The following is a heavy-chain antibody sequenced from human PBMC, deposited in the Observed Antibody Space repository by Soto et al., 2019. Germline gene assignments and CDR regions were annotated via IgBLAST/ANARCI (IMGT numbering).Heavy chain of an antibody. D-gene: IGHD1-1*01. CDR1: GGSFSGYY. J-gene: IGHJ4*02. V-gene: IGHV4-34*01. CDR2: INYSGNT. CDR3: ARSEEGTH. Sequence: SETLSLTCAVYGGSFSGYYWSWIRQPPGKGLERIGEINYSGNTNYNPSLKSRVTISVDTSKNQFSLKLSSVTAADTAVYYCARSEEGTHWGQGTLVTVSS.